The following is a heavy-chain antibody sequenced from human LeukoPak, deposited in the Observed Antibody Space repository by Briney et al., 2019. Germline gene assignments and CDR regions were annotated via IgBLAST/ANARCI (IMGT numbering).Heavy chain of an antibody. J-gene: IGHJ5*02. CDR2: MSPNGGNT. Sequence: ASVKVSCKASGYTFTSYDINWVRQATGHRLEWMGWMSPNGGNTGYAQMFQGRVTMSRDTSISTAYMELSSLRSEDTAVYYCMRGGGGNLFDPWGQGTLVSVSS. CDR1: GYTFTSYD. V-gene: IGHV1-8*01. CDR3: MRGGGGNLFDP. D-gene: IGHD3-16*01.